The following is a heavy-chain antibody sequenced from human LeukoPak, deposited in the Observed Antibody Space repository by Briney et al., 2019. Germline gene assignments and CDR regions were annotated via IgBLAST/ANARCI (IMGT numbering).Heavy chain of an antibody. V-gene: IGHV6-1*01. J-gene: IGHJ5*01. CDR3: ARMSSGGKFDS. CDR1: GDSVSSKSVA. Sequence: SQTLSLTCAISGDSVSSKSVAWNWIRQSPSRGLEWLGKTYYRSTWNNDYAVSVKSRVTINPDTSKNQFSLHLNSVTPEDTAVYYCARMSSGGKFDSRGQGTLVTVSS. D-gene: IGHD1-26*01. CDR2: TYYRSTWNN.